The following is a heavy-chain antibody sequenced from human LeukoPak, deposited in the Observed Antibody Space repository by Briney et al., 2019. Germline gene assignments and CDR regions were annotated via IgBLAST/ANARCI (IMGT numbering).Heavy chain of an antibody. CDR1: GYTFASYG. V-gene: IGHV1-18*01. CDR3: ARDGREQLAPTNWFDP. CDR2: ISAYNGNT. Sequence: ASVKVSCKASGYTFASYGISWVRQAPGQGLEWMGWISAYNGNTNYAQKLQGRVTMTTDTSTSTAYMELRSLRSDDTAVYYCARDGREQLAPTNWFDPWGQGTLVTVSS. D-gene: IGHD6-13*01. J-gene: IGHJ5*02.